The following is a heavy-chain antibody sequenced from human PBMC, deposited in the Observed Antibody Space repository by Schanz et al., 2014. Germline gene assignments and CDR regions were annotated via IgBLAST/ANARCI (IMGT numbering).Heavy chain of an antibody. V-gene: IGHV3-30*02. Sequence: QVQLVESGGGVVQPGGSLRLSCAASGFTFSTYGMHWVRQAPGKGLEWVAFIRDDGTYQNYADSIKGRFTVSRDNAKNPHLMRMNSQRADDTAVYYCAKGQLLSCYFDYWGQGTLVTVSS. CDR3: AKGQLLSCYFDY. CDR1: GFTFSTYG. CDR2: IRDDGTYQ. J-gene: IGHJ4*02. D-gene: IGHD6-19*01.